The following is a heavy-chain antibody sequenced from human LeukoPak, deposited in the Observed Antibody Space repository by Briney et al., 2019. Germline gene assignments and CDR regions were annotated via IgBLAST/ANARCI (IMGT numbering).Heavy chain of an antibody. J-gene: IGHJ4*02. CDR3: AREGAVAGDGDFDY. CDR1: GYTFTSYY. D-gene: IGHD6-19*01. V-gene: IGHV1-18*04. Sequence: ASVKVSCKASGYTFTSYYMHWVRQAPGQGLEWMGWISSYNGDTKYAQKVQGRVTMTADTSTSTAYMELRSLRSDDTAVYYCAREGAVAGDGDFDYWGQGTLVTVSS. CDR2: ISSYNGDT.